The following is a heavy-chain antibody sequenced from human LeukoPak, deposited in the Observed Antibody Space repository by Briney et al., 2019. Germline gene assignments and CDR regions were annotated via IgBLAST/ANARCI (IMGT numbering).Heavy chain of an antibody. V-gene: IGHV3-21*04. CDR2: ISSSSSYI. J-gene: IGHJ6*03. D-gene: IGHD6-19*01. CDR1: GFTFSSYS. Sequence: GGSLRLSCVVSGFTFSSYSVNWVRQSPGKGLEWVSYISSSSSYIHYADSVKGRFTISRDNAKNSLYLQVNSLRAEDMTVYYCVRGDSSGWYVKPYYYYYMDVWGKGTTVTVSS. CDR3: VRGDSSGWYVKPYYYYYMDV.